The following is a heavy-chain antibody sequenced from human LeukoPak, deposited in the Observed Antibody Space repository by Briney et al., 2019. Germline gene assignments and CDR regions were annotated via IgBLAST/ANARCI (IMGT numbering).Heavy chain of an antibody. CDR3: ARDKVPPYFWSGYYTPDPFDY. J-gene: IGHJ4*02. CDR1: GFTFSSYS. V-gene: IGHV3-21*01. Sequence: PGGSLRLSCAASGFTFSSYSMTWVRQAPGKGLEWVSSISSSSSYIYYADSVKGRFTISRDNAKNSLYLQMNSLRAEDTAVYYCARDKVPPYFWSGYYTPDPFDYWGQGTLVTVSS. D-gene: IGHD3-3*01. CDR2: ISSSSSYI.